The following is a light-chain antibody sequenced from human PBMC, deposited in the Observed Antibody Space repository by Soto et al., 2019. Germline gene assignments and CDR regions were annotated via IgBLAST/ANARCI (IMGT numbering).Light chain of an antibody. V-gene: IGKV1-5*01. J-gene: IGKJ1*01. CDR3: HHCDTGWP. CDR1: HNIDRW. Sequence: DIQMTQSPSTLSASVGDRVTITCRSSHNIDRWLAWYQQQPGKAPKLLIYDASTLETGVPSRFSGSGSGREFTLTISSLQPDDFATYYFHHCDTGWPFGQGTKVEIK. CDR2: DAS.